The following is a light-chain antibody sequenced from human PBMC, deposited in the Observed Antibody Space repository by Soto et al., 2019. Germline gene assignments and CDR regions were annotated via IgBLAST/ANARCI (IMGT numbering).Light chain of an antibody. CDR1: SRDVGGHNY. Sequence: QSVLTQPASVSGSPGQSITISCTGTSRDVGGHNYVSWYQQYPGKAPKVMIYEVTNRPSGVSNRFSGSKSGNTASLTTSGLQTDDEADYYCSSYTSSSTYVFGTGTKVTVL. CDR2: EVT. J-gene: IGLJ1*01. CDR3: SSYTSSSTYV. V-gene: IGLV2-14*01.